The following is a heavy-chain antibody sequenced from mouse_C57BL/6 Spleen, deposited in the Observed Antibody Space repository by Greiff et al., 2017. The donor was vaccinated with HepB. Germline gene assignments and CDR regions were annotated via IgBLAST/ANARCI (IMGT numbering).Heavy chain of an antibody. CDR1: GFTFSSYA. Sequence: EVKLVESGEGLVKPGGSLKLSCAASGFTFSSYAMSWVRQTPEKRLEWVAYISSGGDYIYYADTVKGRFTISRDNARNTLYLQMSRLKSEDTAMYYCTSVYYYGSSLHFDYWGQGTTLTVSS. CDR3: TSVYYYGSSLHFDY. CDR2: ISSGGDYI. J-gene: IGHJ2*01. V-gene: IGHV5-9-1*02. D-gene: IGHD1-1*01.